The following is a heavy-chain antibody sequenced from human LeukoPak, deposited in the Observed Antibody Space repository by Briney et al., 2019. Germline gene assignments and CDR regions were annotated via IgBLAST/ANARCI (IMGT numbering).Heavy chain of an antibody. D-gene: IGHD5-12*01. J-gene: IGHJ4*02. V-gene: IGHV3-23*01. Sequence: QPGGSLRLSCAASGFTFSSYAMSWVRQAPGKGLEWVSTISGSGGSTFHADSVKGRFTVSRDNSKNKLYLQMNSLRAEDTAMYYCARGRYSGTTYYFDYWGQGTLVTVSS. CDR3: ARGRYSGTTYYFDY. CDR1: GFTFSSYA. CDR2: ISGSGGST.